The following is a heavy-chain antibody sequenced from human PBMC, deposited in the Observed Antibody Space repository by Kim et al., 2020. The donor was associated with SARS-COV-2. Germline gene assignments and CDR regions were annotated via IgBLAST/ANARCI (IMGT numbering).Heavy chain of an antibody. CDR1: GYSFTSYW. Sequence: GESLKISCKGSGYSFTSYWISWVRQMPGKGLEWMGRIDPSDSYTNYSPSFQGHVTISADKSISTAYLQWSSLKASDTAMYYCARQGTYYYGSGSFGYYGMDVWGQGTTVTVSS. V-gene: IGHV5-10-1*01. J-gene: IGHJ6*02. D-gene: IGHD3-10*01. CDR3: ARQGTYYYGSGSFGYYGMDV. CDR2: IDPSDSYT.